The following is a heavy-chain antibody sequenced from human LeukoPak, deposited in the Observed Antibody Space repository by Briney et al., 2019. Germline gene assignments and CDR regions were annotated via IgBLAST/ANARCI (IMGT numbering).Heavy chain of an antibody. D-gene: IGHD6-19*01. CDR2: IRQDGGET. J-gene: IGHJ2*01. CDR1: GGSISSYY. Sequence: PSETLSLTCIVSGGSISSYYWGWVRQAPGKGLEWVANIRQDGGETYYGDSVKGRFIISRDNAKNSLYLQMNSLRADDTAVYYCARRIAGTATGGYFEPWGRGTLVSVSS. V-gene: IGHV3-7*01. CDR3: ARRIAGTATGGYFEP.